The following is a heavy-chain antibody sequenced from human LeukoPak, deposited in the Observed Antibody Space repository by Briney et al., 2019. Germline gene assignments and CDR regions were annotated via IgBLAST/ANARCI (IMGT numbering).Heavy chain of an antibody. V-gene: IGHV4-4*07. CDR1: GGSINSY. D-gene: IGHD3-10*01. Sequence: SETLSLTCTVSGGSINSYWRWIRPPAGKGLEWIGRISGSGTITYNPALQSRLSISIDTSKNQFSLKLMSVTAADTAEYYCARDSGTTGEVKFDPWGQGTLVTVSS. CDR3: ARDSGTTGEVKFDP. J-gene: IGHJ5*02. CDR2: ISGSGTI.